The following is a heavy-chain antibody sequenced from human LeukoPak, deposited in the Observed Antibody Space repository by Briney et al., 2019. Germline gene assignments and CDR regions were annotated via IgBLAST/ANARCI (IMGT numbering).Heavy chain of an antibody. V-gene: IGHV4-39*01. D-gene: IGHD1-26*01. CDR3: ARHDMVGATNWFDP. CDR1: GDSISSSSYY. CDR2: IYYRGNT. J-gene: IGHJ5*02. Sequence: SETLSLTCTVSGDSISSSSYYWGWIRQPPGTGLEWLGSIYYRGNTYYNPSLKSRVTISVDTSKNEFSLKLSSVTAADTAVYYCARHDMVGATNWFDPWGQGILVTVSS.